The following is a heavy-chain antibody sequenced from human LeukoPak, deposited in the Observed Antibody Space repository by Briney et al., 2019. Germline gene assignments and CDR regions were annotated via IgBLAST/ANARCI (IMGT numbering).Heavy chain of an antibody. J-gene: IGHJ4*02. CDR2: INHRGST. V-gene: IGHV4-34*01. CDR3: ARSNAYGDLTAIDH. D-gene: IGHD4-17*01. Sequence: PSETLSLTCAVYGGSFSGYYWSWIRQPPGKGLEWIGEINHRGSTNYNPSLKSRVTISVDTSKNQFSLKLGSVTAADTAVYYCARSNAYGDLTAIDHWGQGTLVTVSS. CDR1: GGSFSGYY.